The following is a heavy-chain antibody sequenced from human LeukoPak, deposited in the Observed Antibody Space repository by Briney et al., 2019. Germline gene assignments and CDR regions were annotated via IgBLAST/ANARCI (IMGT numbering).Heavy chain of an antibody. CDR3: ASISVRTPNFDY. CDR1: GFTFSAYG. CDR2: ISYDGRNK. Sequence: GRSLRLSCAASGFTFSAYGMHWVRQAPGKGLEWVAVISYDGRNKYYADSVQGRFTISRDSSKNTVYLQMNSLRAEDTAVYYCASISVRTPNFDYWGQGTLVTVSS. V-gene: IGHV3-30*03. J-gene: IGHJ4*02. D-gene: IGHD1-14*01.